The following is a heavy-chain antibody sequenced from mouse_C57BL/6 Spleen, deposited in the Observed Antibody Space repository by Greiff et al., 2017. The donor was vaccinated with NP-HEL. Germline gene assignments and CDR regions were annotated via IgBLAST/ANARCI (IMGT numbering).Heavy chain of an antibody. CDR1: GYTFTDYN. CDR2: INPNNGGT. V-gene: IGHV1-18*01. J-gene: IGHJ4*01. Sequence: EVQLQQSGPELVKPGASVKIPCKASGYTFTDYNMDWVKQSHGKSLEWIGDINPNNGGTIYNQKFKGKATLTVDKSSSTAYMELRSLTSEDTAVYYCARYDYGSSYRYAMDYWGQGTSGTVSS. D-gene: IGHD1-1*01. CDR3: ARYDYGSSYRYAMDY.